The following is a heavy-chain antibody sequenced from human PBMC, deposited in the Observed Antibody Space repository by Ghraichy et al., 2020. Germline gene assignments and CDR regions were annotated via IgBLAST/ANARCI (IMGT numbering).Heavy chain of an antibody. Sequence: VKVSCKASGYTFTSYYMHWVRQAPGQGLEWMGIINPSSGSTTYAQKFQGRVTMTRDTATSTVYMELSSLRSEDTAVYYCVRPSRAIFGVDIGADYHYYMDVWGKGTTVIVSS. V-gene: IGHV1-46*03. D-gene: IGHD3-3*01. CDR1: GYTFTSYY. J-gene: IGHJ6*03. CDR3: VRPSRAIFGVDIGADYHYYMDV. CDR2: INPSSGST.